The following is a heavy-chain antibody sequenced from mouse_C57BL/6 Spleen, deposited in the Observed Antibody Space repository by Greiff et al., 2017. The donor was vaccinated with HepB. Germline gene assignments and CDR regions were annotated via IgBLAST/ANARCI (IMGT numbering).Heavy chain of an antibody. D-gene: IGHD2-2*01. J-gene: IGHJ3*01. CDR1: GYTFTSYW. V-gene: IGHV1-69*01. CDR3: ASGYPFAY. Sequence: VQLQQPGAELVMPGASVKLSCKASGYTFTSYWMHWVKQRPGQGLEWIGEIDPSDSYTNYNQKFKGKSTLTVDKSSSTAYMQLSSLTSEDSAVYYCASGYPFAYWGQGTLVTVSA. CDR2: IDPSDSYT.